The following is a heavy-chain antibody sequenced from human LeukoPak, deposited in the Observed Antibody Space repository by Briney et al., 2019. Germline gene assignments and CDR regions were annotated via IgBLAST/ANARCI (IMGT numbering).Heavy chain of an antibody. CDR3: ARMHYPTYYDILTGTEGQDWFDP. J-gene: IGHJ5*02. Sequence: SETLSLTCAVYGGSFSGYYWSWIRQPPGKGLEWIGEINHSGSTNYNPSLKSRVTISVDTSKNQFSLKLSSVTAADTAVYYCARMHYPTYYDILTGTEGQDWFDPWGQGTLVTVSS. CDR2: INHSGST. D-gene: IGHD3-9*01. V-gene: IGHV4-34*01. CDR1: GGSFSGYY.